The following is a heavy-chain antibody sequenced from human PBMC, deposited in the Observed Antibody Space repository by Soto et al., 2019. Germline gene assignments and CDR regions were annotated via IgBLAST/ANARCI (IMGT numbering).Heavy chain of an antibody. CDR1: GFTFDDYA. J-gene: IGHJ4*02. D-gene: IGHD6-19*01. CDR3: AKEGGQWLGIDY. V-gene: IGHV3-9*01. Sequence: EVQLVESGGGLVQPGRSLRLSCAASGFTFDDYAMHWVRQAPGKGLEWVSGISWNSGSIGYADSVKGRFTISRDNAKNSLYLQMNSLRAEDTALYYCAKEGGQWLGIDYWGQGTLVTVSS. CDR2: ISWNSGSI.